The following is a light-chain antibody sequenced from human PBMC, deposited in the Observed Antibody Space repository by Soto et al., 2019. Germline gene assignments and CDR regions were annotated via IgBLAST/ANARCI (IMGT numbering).Light chain of an antibody. J-gene: IGKJ3*01. CDR2: AAS. Sequence: DIQMTQSPSSLSASVGDRVTITCRASQSISNHLNWYQQKPGKAPKLLIYAASTLQSGVPSRFSGSGSGTDFTLTISSLQSEDFTTYFCQPVYSTPFTFGPGTKVDI. V-gene: IGKV1-39*01. CDR1: QSISNH. CDR3: QPVYSTPFT.